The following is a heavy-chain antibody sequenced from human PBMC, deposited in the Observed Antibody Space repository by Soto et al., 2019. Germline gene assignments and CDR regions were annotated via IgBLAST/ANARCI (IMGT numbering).Heavy chain of an antibody. CDR1: GGSFSGYY. CDR3: ARGRGIDY. CDR2: INHSGST. Sequence: PSETLSLTRAVYGGSFSGYYWSWIRQPPGKGLGWIGEINHSGSTNYNPSLKSRVTISVDTSKNQFSLKLSSVTAADTAVYYCARGRGIDYWGKGTLVTVSS. V-gene: IGHV4-34*01. J-gene: IGHJ4*02.